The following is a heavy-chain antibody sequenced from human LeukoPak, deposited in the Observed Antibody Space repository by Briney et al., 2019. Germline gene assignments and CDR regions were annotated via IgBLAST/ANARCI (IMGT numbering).Heavy chain of an antibody. V-gene: IGHV4-61*08. CDR3: ARVVAGLHYFDY. CDR1: GGSVSSGDYY. D-gene: IGHD6-19*01. CDR2: IYYSGST. Sequence: SETLSLTCTVSGGSVSSGDYYWSWIRQPPGKGLEWIGHIYYSGSTNYNPSLKSRVSISVDTSKNQFSLKLSSMTAADTAVYYCARVVAGLHYFDYWGQGTLVTVSS. J-gene: IGHJ4*02.